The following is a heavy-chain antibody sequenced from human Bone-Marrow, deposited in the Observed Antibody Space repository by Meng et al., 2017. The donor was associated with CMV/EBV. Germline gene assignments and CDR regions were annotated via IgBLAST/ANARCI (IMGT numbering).Heavy chain of an antibody. V-gene: IGHV3-21*01. Sequence: GESLKISCAASGFTFSSYGMNWVRQAPGKGLEWVSSISSSSSYIYYADSVKGRFTISRDNAKNSLYLQMNSLRAEDTAVYYCARDHRGYCSSTSCYWEDYYYYGMDVWGQGTTVTVSS. CDR3: ARDHRGYCSSTSCYWEDYYYYGMDV. CDR2: ISSSSSYI. J-gene: IGHJ6*02. CDR1: GFTFSSYG. D-gene: IGHD2-2*01.